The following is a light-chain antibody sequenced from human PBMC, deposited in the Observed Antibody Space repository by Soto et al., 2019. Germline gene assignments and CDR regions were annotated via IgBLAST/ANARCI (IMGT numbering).Light chain of an antibody. CDR3: QPRT. CDR2: DAS. V-gene: IGKV3-11*01. CDR1: QRVSSY. Sequence: EIVLTQSPATLSLSPGERATLSCRASQRVSSYLAWYQQKPGQAPRLLTYDASNRATGIPARVSGSGSGTDITLTISGLEPEDFTLYYCQPRTFGQGTKVEIK. J-gene: IGKJ1*01.